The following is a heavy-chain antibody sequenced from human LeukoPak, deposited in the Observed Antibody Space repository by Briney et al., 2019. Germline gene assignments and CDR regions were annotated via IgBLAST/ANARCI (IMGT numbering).Heavy chain of an antibody. V-gene: IGHV3-23*01. D-gene: IGHD6-19*01. Sequence: PXKGXXXXXXISGSGGSTYYADSGKGRFTISRENCKNTGYLQMNSLRAEDTAVYYCARTGYSSGWYPGNFQHWGQGTLVTVSS. J-gene: IGHJ1*01. CDR2: ISGSGGST. CDR3: ARTGYSSGWYPGNFQH.